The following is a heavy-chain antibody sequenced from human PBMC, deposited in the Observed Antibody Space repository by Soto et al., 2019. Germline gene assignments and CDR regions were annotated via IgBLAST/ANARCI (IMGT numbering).Heavy chain of an antibody. D-gene: IGHD4-17*01. CDR2: ISGDGIST. CDR1: GFTFSSFA. Sequence: EVQLLESGGGLEQPGGSLRLSCAVSGFTFSSFAMTWVRQAPGKGLEWVSGISGDGISTYYTDSVKGRFTISRDNSKNTLYLQMNRLRVEDTAVYFCAREVWRMVTTDAGYHYYDGMDVWGQGTTVTVSS. J-gene: IGHJ6*02. V-gene: IGHV3-23*01. CDR3: AREVWRMVTTDAGYHYYDGMDV.